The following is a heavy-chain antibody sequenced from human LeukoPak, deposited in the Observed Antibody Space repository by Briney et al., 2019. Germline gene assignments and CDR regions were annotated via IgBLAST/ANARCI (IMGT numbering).Heavy chain of an antibody. V-gene: IGHV1-46*01. CDR2: INPSGGST. Sequence: ASVKVSCKASGYTFTSYYMHWVRQAPGQGLEWMGIINPSGGSTSYAQKFQGRVTMTRDTSISTAYMELSRLRSDDTAVYYCARAEYYYYGMDVWGQGTTVTVSS. CDR1: GYTFTSYY. J-gene: IGHJ6*02. CDR3: ARAEYYYYGMDV.